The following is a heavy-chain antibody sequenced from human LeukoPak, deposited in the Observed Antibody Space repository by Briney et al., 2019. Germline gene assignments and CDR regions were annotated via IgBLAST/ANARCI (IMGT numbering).Heavy chain of an antibody. D-gene: IGHD3-22*01. J-gene: IGHJ6*02. V-gene: IGHV1-69*10. CDR2: IIPLFGIA. CDR1: GGTFTSYA. CDR3: ARVPTYYYDSSGYHYYGMDV. Sequence: AAVKVSCKASGGTFTSYAISWVRQAPGQGLEWMGGIIPLFGIANYAQKFQGRVTITADKSTSTAYMELSSLRSEDTAVYYCARVPTYYYDSSGYHYYGMDVWGQGTTVTVSS.